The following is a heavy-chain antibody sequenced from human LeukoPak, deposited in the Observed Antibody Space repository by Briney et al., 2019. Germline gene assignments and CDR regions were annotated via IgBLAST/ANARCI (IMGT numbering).Heavy chain of an antibody. V-gene: IGHV1-2*02. Sequence: ASVKDSCKASGYTFTGYYIYWVRQAPGQGLEWMGWINPKNGGTSYSQKFQGRVTMTRDTSISTVYMELNRLTSDDTAVYYCARDVMFNYWGQGTLVTVSS. CDR3: ARDVMFNY. CDR1: GYTFTGYY. J-gene: IGHJ4*02. CDR2: INPKNGGT.